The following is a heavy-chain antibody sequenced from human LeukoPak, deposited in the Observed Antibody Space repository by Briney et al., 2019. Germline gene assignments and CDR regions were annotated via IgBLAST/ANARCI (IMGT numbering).Heavy chain of an antibody. CDR2: IKQDGSQE. V-gene: IGHV3-7*01. J-gene: IGHJ4*02. D-gene: IGHD3-3*01. Sequence: GVSLRLSCAASGFIFSNYNMNWVRQAPGKGLEWVAHIKQDGSQEYYVDSVKGRFTISRDSAKNSLYLQMNSLRAEDTAVYYCARGVPYDSWSGPHYSDYWGQGTLVTVSS. CDR3: ARGVPYDSWSGPHYSDY. CDR1: GFIFSNYN.